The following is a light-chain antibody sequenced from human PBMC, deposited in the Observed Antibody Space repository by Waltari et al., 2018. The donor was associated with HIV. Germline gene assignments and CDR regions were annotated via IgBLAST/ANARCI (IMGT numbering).Light chain of an antibody. J-gene: IGKJ4*01. V-gene: IGKV3-20*01. Sequence: EIVLTQSPDTLSLSPGEGATLSCRANQNINNNYLAWYQQKPGQAPRLLIYASSLRATAIPDRFSGSGSGTDFTLTITRLDPEDFAVYYCQQYGTSPLTFGGGARVE. CDR1: QNINNNY. CDR2: ASS. CDR3: QQYGTSPLT.